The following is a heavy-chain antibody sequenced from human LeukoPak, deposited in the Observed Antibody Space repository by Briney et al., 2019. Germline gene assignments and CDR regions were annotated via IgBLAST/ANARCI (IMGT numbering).Heavy chain of an antibody. CDR2: ISSSSSYI. J-gene: IGHJ4*02. V-gene: IGHV3-21*01. CDR1: GFTFSSYS. Sequence: GGSLRLSCAASGFTFSSYSMNWVRQAPGKGLEWVSSISSSSSYIYYADSVKGRFTISRDNAKNSLYLQMNSLRAEDTAVYYCAREGSIAARSDSWGQGTLVTVSS. D-gene: IGHD6-6*01. CDR3: AREGSIAARSDS.